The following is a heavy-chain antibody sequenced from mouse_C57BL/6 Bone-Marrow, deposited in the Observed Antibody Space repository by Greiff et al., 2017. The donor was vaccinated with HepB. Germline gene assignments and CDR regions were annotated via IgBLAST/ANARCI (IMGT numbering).Heavy chain of an antibody. J-gene: IGHJ4*01. Sequence: EVQLVESGGDLVKPGGSLKLSCAASGFTFSSYGMSWVRQTPDKRLEWVATISSGGSYTYYPDSVKGRFTISRDNAKNTLYLQMSSLKSEDTAMYYCARHDGYSYYYAMDYWGQGTSVTVSS. V-gene: IGHV5-6*01. CDR1: GFTFSSYG. CDR3: ARHDGYSYYYAMDY. CDR2: ISSGGSYT. D-gene: IGHD2-3*01.